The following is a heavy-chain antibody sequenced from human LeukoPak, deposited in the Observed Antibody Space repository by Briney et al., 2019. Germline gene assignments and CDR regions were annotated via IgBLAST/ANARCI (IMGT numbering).Heavy chain of an antibody. CDR3: ARGVYYDFWSGYYPAYWFDP. V-gene: IGHV4-59*01. CDR2: IYYSGST. Sequence: SETLSLTCTVSSGSISSYYWSWIRQPPGKGLEWIGYIYYSGSTNYNPSLKSRVTISVDTSKNQFSLKLSSVTAADTAVYYCARGVYYDFWSGYYPAYWFDPWGQGTLVTVSS. CDR1: SGSISSYY. D-gene: IGHD3-3*01. J-gene: IGHJ5*02.